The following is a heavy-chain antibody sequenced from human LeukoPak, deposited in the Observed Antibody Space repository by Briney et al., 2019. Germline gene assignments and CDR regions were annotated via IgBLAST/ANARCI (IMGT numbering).Heavy chain of an antibody. CDR2: IYYSGST. D-gene: IGHD3-10*01. J-gene: IGHJ6*04. CDR3: ARGEITMVRGVIHYGMDV. CDR1: GGSVSSGGYY. Sequence: SETLSLTCTVSGGSVSSGGYYWSWIRQPPGKGLEWIGYIYYSGSTNYNPSLKSRVTISVDTSKNQFSLKLSSVTAADTAVYYCARGEITMVRGVIHYGMDVWGKGTTVTVSS. V-gene: IGHV4-61*08.